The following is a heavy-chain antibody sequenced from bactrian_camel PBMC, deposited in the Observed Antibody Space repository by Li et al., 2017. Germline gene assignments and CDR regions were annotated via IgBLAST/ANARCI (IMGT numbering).Heavy chain of an antibody. V-gene: IGHV3S40*01. CDR3: AEGRGSRGEHCYSLNY. Sequence: EVQLVESGGGSVEAGGSLRLSCVASGSTGTTNFCMGWFRQAPGKEREGVACTGSDGPTTYADSVKGRFAISQDSARNTVYLQMNNLQPEDTATYYCAEGRGSRGEHCYSLNYWGQGTQVTVS. CDR2: TGSDGPTT. J-gene: IGHJ4*01. D-gene: IGHD6*01. CDR1: GSTGTTNFC.